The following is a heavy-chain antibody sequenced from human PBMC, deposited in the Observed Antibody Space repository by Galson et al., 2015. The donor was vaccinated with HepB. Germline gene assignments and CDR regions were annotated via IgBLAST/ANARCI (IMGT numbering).Heavy chain of an antibody. J-gene: IGHJ4*02. CDR3: ARVVAAPDY. V-gene: IGHV3-30-3*01. Sequence: SLRLSCAASGFTFSSFAMHWVRQAPGKGLEWVAVISNDGSNKYYAESVKGRFTISRDNSKNTLYLQMNSLRVEDSAVYYCARVVAAPDYWGQGTLVSVSS. CDR1: GFTFSSFA. D-gene: IGHD6-6*01. CDR2: ISNDGSNK.